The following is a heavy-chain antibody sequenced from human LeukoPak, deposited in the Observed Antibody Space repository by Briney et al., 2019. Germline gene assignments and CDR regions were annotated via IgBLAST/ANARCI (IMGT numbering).Heavy chain of an antibody. J-gene: IGHJ4*02. V-gene: IGHV3-74*01. CDR3: ATARNFRFEY. D-gene: IGHD1-7*01. CDR2: MNGEGTTI. CDR1: GLTFRTTW. Sequence: GGSLRLPCATSGLTFRTTWMHWVRHAPGKGLMWVSRMNGEGTTIDYADSVKGRFTVSRDYAKNTLFLQMNNLRTEDTALYFCATARNFRFEYWGQGSLVIVSA.